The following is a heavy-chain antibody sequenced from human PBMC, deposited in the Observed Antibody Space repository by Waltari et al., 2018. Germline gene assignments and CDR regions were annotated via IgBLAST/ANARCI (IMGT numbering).Heavy chain of an antibody. CDR2: ISGSGGST. D-gene: IGHD3-3*01. Sequence: EVQLLESGGGLVQPGGSLRRSCAASGFTFSSYAMSWGRQAPGKGLEWVSAISGSGGSTYYADSVKGRFTISRDNSKNTLYLQMNSLRAEDTAVYYCAKGNDFWSGYYLNYYYYYMDVWGKGTTVTVSS. CDR3: AKGNDFWSGYYLNYYYYYMDV. CDR1: GFTFSSYA. J-gene: IGHJ6*03. V-gene: IGHV3-23*01.